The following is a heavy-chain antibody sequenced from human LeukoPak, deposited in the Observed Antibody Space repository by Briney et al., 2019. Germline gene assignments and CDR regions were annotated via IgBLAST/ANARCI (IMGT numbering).Heavy chain of an antibody. CDR1: GGSISSSSYD. Sequence: PSETLSLTCTVSGGSISSSSYDWGWIRQPPGKGLEWIGSIYYSGSTYYNPSLKSRVTISVDTSKNQFSLKLSSVTAADTAVYYCARKVVAAPIPYYYYGMDVWGQGTTVTVSS. J-gene: IGHJ6*02. D-gene: IGHD6-6*01. CDR3: ARKVVAAPIPYYYYGMDV. V-gene: IGHV4-39*01. CDR2: IYYSGST.